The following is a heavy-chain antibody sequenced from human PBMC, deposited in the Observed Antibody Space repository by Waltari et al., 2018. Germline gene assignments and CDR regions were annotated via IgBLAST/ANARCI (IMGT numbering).Heavy chain of an antibody. V-gene: IGHV3-15*01. Sequence: EVQVVESGGGLVKPGGSLRLSCAASGFTFTDAGMIWVRQAPGQGLEWFGRIKSKTDGGTTEYAAPVKGRFIISRDDSENTLYLQMNSLKMEDTAVYYCAANRGNSCYGHWGQGTLVTVSS. D-gene: IGHD2-15*01. CDR3: AANRGNSCYGH. CDR1: GFTFTDAG. CDR2: IKSKTDGGTT. J-gene: IGHJ4*02.